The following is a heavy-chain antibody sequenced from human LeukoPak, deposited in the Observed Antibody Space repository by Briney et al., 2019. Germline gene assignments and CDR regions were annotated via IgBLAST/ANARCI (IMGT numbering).Heavy chain of an antibody. Sequence: GGSLRLSCAASGFTVSSNYMSWVRQAPGKGLEWVSVIYSGGSTYYADSVKGRFTISRDNSKNTLYLQMNSLRAEDTAVYYCAKVREYDSSGYYYGDWGQGTLVTVSS. CDR2: IYSGGST. CDR3: AKVREYDSSGYYYGD. CDR1: GFTVSSNY. J-gene: IGHJ4*02. V-gene: IGHV3-53*01. D-gene: IGHD3-22*01.